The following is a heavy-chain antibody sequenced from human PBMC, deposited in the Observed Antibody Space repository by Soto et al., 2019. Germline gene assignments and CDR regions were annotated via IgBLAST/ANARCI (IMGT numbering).Heavy chain of an antibody. CDR1: GFSFGNYW. V-gene: IGHV3-7*03. Sequence: GGSLRLSCAVSGFSFGNYWMSWVRQAPGKGLEWLASIKEDGSERYYLDSVKGRFAISRDNAKDSLSLQMNSLRGEDTAFYYCARDVGPVTIFGEALSGYFDFWGQGTLVTVSS. CDR2: IKEDGSER. J-gene: IGHJ4*02. D-gene: IGHD3-3*01. CDR3: ARDVGPVTIFGEALSGYFDF.